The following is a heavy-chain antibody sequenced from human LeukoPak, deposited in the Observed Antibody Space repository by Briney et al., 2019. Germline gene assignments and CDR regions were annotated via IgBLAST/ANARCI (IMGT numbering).Heavy chain of an antibody. D-gene: IGHD6-13*01. Sequence: ASVKVSCKASGYTFTSYGISWVRQAPGQGLEWMGWISAYNGNTNYAQKLQGRVTMTTDTSTSTAYMELRSLRSDDTAVYYCASGDSSSWYPALMDVWGQGTTVTVSS. CDR3: ASGDSSSWYPALMDV. J-gene: IGHJ6*02. CDR1: GYTFTSYG. CDR2: ISAYNGNT. V-gene: IGHV1-18*01.